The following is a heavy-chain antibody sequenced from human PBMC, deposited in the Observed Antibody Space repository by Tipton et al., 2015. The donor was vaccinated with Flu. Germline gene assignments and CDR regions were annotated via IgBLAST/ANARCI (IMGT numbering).Heavy chain of an antibody. V-gene: IGHV3-11*04. Sequence: SLRLSCAASGFTVRNDYMTWVRQAPGKGLEWVAFVSSSGTTMYYRDSVKGRLTISRDDAKNSLYLEMNSLRAEDTAVYYCASLRGSGSYSRYTFDIWGQGTLVTVSS. CDR3: ASLRGSGSYSRYTFDI. J-gene: IGHJ3*02. CDR1: GFTVRNDY. CDR2: VSSSGTTM. D-gene: IGHD1-26*01.